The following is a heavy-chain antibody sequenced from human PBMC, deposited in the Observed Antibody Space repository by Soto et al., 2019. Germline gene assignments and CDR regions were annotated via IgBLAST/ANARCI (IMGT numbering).Heavy chain of an antibody. D-gene: IGHD1-20*01. Sequence: SQTLSLTCAISGDSVSSNSAAWNWIRQSPSRGLEWLGRTFYRSKWYNDYAVSVKSRITINPDTSKNQFSLQLNSVTPEDTAVYYCARDIGYNRNDINYYYYGMDVWGQGTTVTVSS. V-gene: IGHV6-1*01. J-gene: IGHJ6*02. CDR3: ARDIGYNRNDINYYYYGMDV. CDR1: GDSVSSNSAA. CDR2: TFYRSKWYN.